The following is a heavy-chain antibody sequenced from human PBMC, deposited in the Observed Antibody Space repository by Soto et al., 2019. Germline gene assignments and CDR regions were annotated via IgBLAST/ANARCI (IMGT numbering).Heavy chain of an antibody. V-gene: IGHV3-64D*06. J-gene: IGHJ4*02. D-gene: IGHD5-12*01. CDR2: ISSNGGST. CDR1: GFTFSSYA. CDR3: VKGGNIVATIGDY. Sequence: GGSLRLSCSASGFTFSSYAMHWVRQAPGKGLEYVSAISSNGGSTYYADSVKGRFTISRDNSKNTLYLQMSSLRAEDTAVYYCVKGGNIVATIGDYWGQGTLVTVSS.